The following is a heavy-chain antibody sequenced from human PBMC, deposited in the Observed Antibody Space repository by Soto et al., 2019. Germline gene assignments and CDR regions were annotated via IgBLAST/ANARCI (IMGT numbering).Heavy chain of an antibody. D-gene: IGHD5-18*01. J-gene: IGHJ4*02. Sequence: GGSLRLSCAASGFTFSSYAMSWVRQAPGKGLEWVSAISGSGGSTYYADSVKGRFTISRDNSKNTLYLQMNSLRAEDTAVYYCAKDLFIRLWFLPDYWGQGTLVTVSS. V-gene: IGHV3-23*01. CDR2: ISGSGGST. CDR3: AKDLFIRLWFLPDY. CDR1: GFTFSSYA.